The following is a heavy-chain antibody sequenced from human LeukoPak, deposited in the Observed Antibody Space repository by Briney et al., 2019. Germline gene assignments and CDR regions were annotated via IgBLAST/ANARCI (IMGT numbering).Heavy chain of an antibody. CDR1: GGSISSSSYY. J-gene: IGHJ4*02. CDR3: ARDRYSSGWYREDY. V-gene: IGHV4-39*07. CDR2: IYYSGST. D-gene: IGHD6-19*01. Sequence: SETLSLTCTVSGGSISSSSYYWGWIRQPPGKVLEWIGSIYYSGSTYYNPSLKSRVTISVDTSKNQFSLKLSSVTAADTAVYYCARDRYSSGWYREDYWGQGALVTVSS.